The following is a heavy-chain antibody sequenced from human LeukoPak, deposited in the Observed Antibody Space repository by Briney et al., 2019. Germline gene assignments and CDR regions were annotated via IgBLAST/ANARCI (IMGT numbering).Heavy chain of an antibody. J-gene: IGHJ5*02. V-gene: IGHV3-23*01. CDR2: ISGSGGST. CDR3: AKTPTYCSSTSCYQTDNWFDP. Sequence: GGSLRLSCAASGFTFSSYAMSWVRQAPGKGLEWVSAISGSGGSTYYADSVKGRLTNSRDNSKNTLYLQMNSLRAEDTAVYYCAKTPTYCSSTSCYQTDNWFDPWGQGTLVTVSS. CDR1: GFTFSSYA. D-gene: IGHD2-2*01.